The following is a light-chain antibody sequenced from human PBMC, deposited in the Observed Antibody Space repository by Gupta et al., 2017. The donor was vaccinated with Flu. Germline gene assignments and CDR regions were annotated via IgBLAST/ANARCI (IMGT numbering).Light chain of an antibody. V-gene: IGKV3-20*01. CDR3: QQYVISPWT. Sequence: ERATLSCRASQSISNNYLAWYQQKPGQAPRLLIYRASSRATGIPDRFGGSGSGTDFTLTISRLEPEDLAVYYCQQYVISPWTFGQGTKVEIK. CDR2: RAS. J-gene: IGKJ1*01. CDR1: QSISNNY.